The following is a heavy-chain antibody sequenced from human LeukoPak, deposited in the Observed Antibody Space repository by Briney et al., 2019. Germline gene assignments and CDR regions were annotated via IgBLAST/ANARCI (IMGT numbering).Heavy chain of an antibody. CDR1: GYSFTDYW. CDR2: IDPSDSYT. CDR3: AYLTGYYTSPFDY. Sequence: GESLKISCKGSGYSFTDYWISWVRQMPGKGLEWMGRIDPSDSYTNYSPSSQGHVTISADKSINTAYLQWSSLKASDTAMYYCAYLTGYYTSPFDYWGQGTLVTVSS. J-gene: IGHJ4*02. V-gene: IGHV5-10-1*01. D-gene: IGHD3-9*01.